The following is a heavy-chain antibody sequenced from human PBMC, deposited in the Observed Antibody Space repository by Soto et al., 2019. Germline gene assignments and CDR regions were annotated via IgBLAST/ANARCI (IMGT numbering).Heavy chain of an antibody. CDR3: ARDRGVTTLGGWFDP. CDR2: IWYDGSNK. CDR1: GFTFSSYG. D-gene: IGHD4-17*01. V-gene: IGHV3-33*01. Sequence: QVQLVESGGGVVQPGRSLRLSCAASGFTFSSYGMHWVRQAPCKGLEWVAVIWYDGSNKYYADSVKGRFTISRDNSKNTLYLQMNSLRAEDTAVYYCARDRGVTTLGGWFDPWGQGTLVTVSS. J-gene: IGHJ5*02.